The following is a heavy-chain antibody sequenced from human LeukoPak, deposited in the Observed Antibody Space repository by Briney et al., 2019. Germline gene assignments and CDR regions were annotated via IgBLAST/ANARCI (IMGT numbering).Heavy chain of an antibody. Sequence: GGSLRLSCAASGFTFSSYAMTWVRQAPGEGLEWVSAISASGDSTYYADSVKGRFTISRDNSKNTLYLQMNSLRAEDTAIYYCAKDQVGSSWFFDYWGQGTLVTVSS. CDR2: ISASGDST. V-gene: IGHV3-23*01. CDR1: GFTFSSYA. J-gene: IGHJ4*02. D-gene: IGHD6-13*01. CDR3: AKDQVGSSWFFDY.